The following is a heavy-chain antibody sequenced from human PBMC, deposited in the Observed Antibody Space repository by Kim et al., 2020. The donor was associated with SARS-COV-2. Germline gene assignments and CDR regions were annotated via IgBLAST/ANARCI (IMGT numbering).Heavy chain of an antibody. D-gene: IGHD3-10*01. V-gene: IGHV4-4*02. Sequence: SETLSLTCAVSGGSISSSNWWSWVRQPPGKGLEWIGEIYHSGSTNYNPSLKSRVTISVDKSKNQFSLKLSSVTAADTAVYYCARGRYGSGSYYYYGMDVWGQGTTVTVSS. CDR1: GGSISSSNW. CDR2: IYHSGST. J-gene: IGHJ6*02. CDR3: ARGRYGSGSYYYYGMDV.